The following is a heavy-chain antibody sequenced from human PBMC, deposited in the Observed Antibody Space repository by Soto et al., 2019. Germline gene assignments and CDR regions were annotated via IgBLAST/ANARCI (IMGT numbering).Heavy chain of an antibody. Sequence: SVKVSCKASGGTFSSYAISWVRQAPGQGLEWMGGIIPIFGTANYAQKFQGRVTITADESTSTAYMELSSLRSEDTAVYYCARDRVTMVRGVILGMDVWGQGTTVTVSS. CDR1: GGTFSSYA. CDR2: IIPIFGTA. D-gene: IGHD3-10*01. CDR3: ARDRVTMVRGVILGMDV. V-gene: IGHV1-69*13. J-gene: IGHJ6*02.